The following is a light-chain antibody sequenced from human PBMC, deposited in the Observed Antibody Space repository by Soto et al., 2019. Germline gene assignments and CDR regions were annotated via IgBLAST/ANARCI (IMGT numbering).Light chain of an antibody. CDR3: QQYNNWLIT. CDR1: QSVSSN. V-gene: IGKV3-15*01. J-gene: IGKJ5*01. Sequence: EIVMRQSPATLSVSPGERATLSCRASQSVSSNLAWYQQKPGKAPRLLIYGASTRATGIPARFSGSGSGTEFTLTISSLQSEDFAVYYCQQYNNWLITFGQGTRLEIK. CDR2: GAS.